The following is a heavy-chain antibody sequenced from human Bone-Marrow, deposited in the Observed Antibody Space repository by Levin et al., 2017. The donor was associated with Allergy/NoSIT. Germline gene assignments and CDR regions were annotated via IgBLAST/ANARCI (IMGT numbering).Heavy chain of an antibody. V-gene: IGHV3-21*01. CDR1: GFTFSSYS. J-gene: IGHJ4*02. CDR3: ARMGVATDAFDY. CDR2: ISSSSSYI. Sequence: GESLKISCAASGFTFSSYSMNWVRQAPGKGLEWVSSISSSSSYIYYADSVKGRFTISRDNAKNSLYLQMNSLRAEDTAVYYCARMGVATDAFDYWGQGTLVTVSS. D-gene: IGHD5-12*01.